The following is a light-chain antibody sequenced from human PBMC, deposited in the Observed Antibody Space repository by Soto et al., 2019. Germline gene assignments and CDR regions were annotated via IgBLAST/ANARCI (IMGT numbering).Light chain of an antibody. CDR3: FSFTSTNTHV. J-gene: IGLJ1*01. CDR1: SSDVGSYKF. V-gene: IGLV2-23*01. Sequence: QSALTQPASVSGSPGQSVTISCTGTSSDVGSYKFVSWYQHHPGTVPKVIIYETSKRPSGVSDRFSGSKSGNTASLTISGLQAEDEADYYCFSFTSTNTHVFGSGTKVTVL. CDR2: ETS.